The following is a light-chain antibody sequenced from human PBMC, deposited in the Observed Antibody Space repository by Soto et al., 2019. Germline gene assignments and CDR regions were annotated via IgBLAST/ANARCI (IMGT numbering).Light chain of an antibody. J-gene: IGKJ3*01. Sequence: EIVLTQSPATLSLSPGERATLSCRASQGVSSYLAWYQQKPGQAPRLLIYDASNRATGIPARFSGSRSGTDFNLTISSLEPEYFAVYYCQHRGNCPSFGPGTKVDIK. CDR1: QGVSSY. CDR2: DAS. V-gene: IGKV3-11*01. CDR3: QHRGNCPS.